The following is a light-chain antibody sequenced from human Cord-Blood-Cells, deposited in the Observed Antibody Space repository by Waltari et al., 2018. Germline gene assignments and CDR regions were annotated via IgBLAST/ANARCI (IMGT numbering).Light chain of an antibody. CDR1: KLGDKY. V-gene: IGLV3-1*01. CDR2: QDS. CDR3: QAWDSCTYV. Sequence: SYELTQPPSVSVSPGQTASITCSGDKLGDKYACWYQQKPGQSPVLVIYQDSQRPSGIPERFSGSNSGNTATLTISGTQAMDEADYYCQAWDSCTYVFGTGTKVTVL. J-gene: IGLJ1*01.